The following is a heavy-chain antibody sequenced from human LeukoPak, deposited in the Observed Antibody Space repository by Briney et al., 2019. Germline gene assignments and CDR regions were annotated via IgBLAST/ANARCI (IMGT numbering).Heavy chain of an antibody. Sequence: GGSLRLFCAASGFTFSTFAMIWVRQHPGKGLEWVSSIFPSGGEIHYADSVKGRVTISRDNSKNTLYLQMNSLRADDTDVYYCAKLGWDAPQWGQGTLVTVSS. D-gene: IGHD6-19*01. V-gene: IGHV3-23*01. CDR3: AKLGWDAPQ. CDR2: IFPSGGEI. J-gene: IGHJ4*02. CDR1: GFTFSTFA.